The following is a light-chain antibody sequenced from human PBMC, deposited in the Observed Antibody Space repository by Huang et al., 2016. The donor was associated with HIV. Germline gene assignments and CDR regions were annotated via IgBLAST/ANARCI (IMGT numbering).Light chain of an antibody. CDR2: EAS. J-gene: IGKJ4*01. CDR1: QNVRNN. CDR3: QQFNNWPPA. V-gene: IGKV3-15*01. Sequence: QFPATLPVSPGERATLSCRASQNVRNNLAWYQQKPGQAPRLLFYEASSRATGVPGRFSASGSGIDFTLTISSLQSEDFAVYYCQQFNNWPPAFGGGTTVEIK.